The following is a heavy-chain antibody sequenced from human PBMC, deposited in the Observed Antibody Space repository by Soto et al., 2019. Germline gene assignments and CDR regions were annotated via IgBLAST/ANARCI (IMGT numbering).Heavy chain of an antibody. CDR3: ARHIWSSGSPAAFDY. D-gene: IGHD1-26*01. V-gene: IGHV5-51*01. Sequence: GESLKISCKGSGYSFTSYWIGWVRQMPGKGLEWMGIIYTGDSDTRYSPSFQGQVTISADKSISTAYLQWSSLKASDTALYYCARHIWSSGSPAAFDYWGQGTLVTVSS. CDR1: GYSFTSYW. CDR2: IYTGDSDT. J-gene: IGHJ4*02.